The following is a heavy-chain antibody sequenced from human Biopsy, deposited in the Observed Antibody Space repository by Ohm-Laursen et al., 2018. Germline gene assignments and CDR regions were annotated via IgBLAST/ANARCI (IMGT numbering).Heavy chain of an antibody. CDR1: GGTFSNYG. V-gene: IGHV1-69*06. J-gene: IGHJ1*01. D-gene: IGHD3-9*01. CDR2: NIPILGTG. Sequence: SSVTASCNAPGGTFSNYGVNWVRQAPGHGLEWLGGNIPILGTGNYAQKFQDRITVAADTSTSTATMELRSQRSDDTAVYYCATKLTGYFHHWGQGTLVIVSS. CDR3: ATKLTGYFHH.